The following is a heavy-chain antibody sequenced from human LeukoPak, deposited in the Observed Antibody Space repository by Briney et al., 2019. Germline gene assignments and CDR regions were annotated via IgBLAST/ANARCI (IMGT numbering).Heavy chain of an antibody. CDR1: GFTFTKFW. V-gene: IGHV3-74*01. D-gene: IGHD2-2*01. CDR2: VKGDGIST. Sequence: GGSLRLSCAASGFTFTKFWMHWVRQAPGRGLVWVSRVKGDGISTLYADSVKGRFTISRDNAKNTLYLQMNSLRADDTALYYCATGPYAAFEMWGQGTMVSVSS. J-gene: IGHJ3*02. CDR3: ATGPYAAFEM.